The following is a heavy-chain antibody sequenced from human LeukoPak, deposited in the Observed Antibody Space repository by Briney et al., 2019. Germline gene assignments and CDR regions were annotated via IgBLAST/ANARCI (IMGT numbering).Heavy chain of an antibody. Sequence: PSQTLSLTCTVSGGSISSGDYYWSWIRQPPGKGLEWIGYIYYSGSTNYNPSLKSRVTMSVDTSKNQFSLKLSSVTAADTAVYYCARSPVMAYYDSSGYYLFDYWGQGTLVTVSS. J-gene: IGHJ4*02. V-gene: IGHV4-30-4*08. CDR3: ARSPVMAYYDSSGYYLFDY. D-gene: IGHD3-22*01. CDR1: GGSISSGDYY. CDR2: IYYSGST.